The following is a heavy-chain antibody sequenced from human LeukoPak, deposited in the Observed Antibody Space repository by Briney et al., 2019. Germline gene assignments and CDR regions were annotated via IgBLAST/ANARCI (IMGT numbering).Heavy chain of an antibody. CDR2: VFFGGQT. CDR3: ARGAYADRTGYNLDS. CDR1: GDPVWSYY. D-gene: IGHD5-24*01. V-gene: IGHV4-59*02. J-gene: IGHJ4*02. Sequence: PSKTLSLTCSVSGDPVWSYYWTWVRQPPEKGLEWIGYVFFGGQTNYNPSVKSRVTVSLDTSRSRFSLNLTSVTAADSAMYYCARGAYADRTGYNLDSWGQGTLVIVSS.